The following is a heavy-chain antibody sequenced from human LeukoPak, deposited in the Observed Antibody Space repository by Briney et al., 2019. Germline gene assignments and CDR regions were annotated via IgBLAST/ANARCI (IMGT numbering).Heavy chain of an antibody. V-gene: IGHV1-69*04. CDR3: ARAARITMVRGALRYYGMDV. D-gene: IGHD3-10*01. CDR2: IIPILGIA. Sequence: SVKVSCKASGGTFSSYAISWVRQAPGQGLEWMGRIIPILGIANYAQKFQGRVTITADKSTSTAYMELSSLRSEGTAVYYCARAARITMVRGALRYYGMDVWGQGTTVTVSS. CDR1: GGTFSSYA. J-gene: IGHJ6*02.